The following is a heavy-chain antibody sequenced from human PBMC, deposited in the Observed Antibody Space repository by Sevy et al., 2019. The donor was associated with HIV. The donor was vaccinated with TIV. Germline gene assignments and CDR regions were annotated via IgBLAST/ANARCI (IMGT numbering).Heavy chain of an antibody. CDR2: ISYTGDT. Sequence: SETLSLTCTVSYGSIIGYHWSWIRQPPGKTLEYVGYISYTGDTNSNPSLNSRVTMSVDTSKYQFSLKVTSVTAADTAVYYCARAPPVRSGDDSLNWFDPWGQGTLVTVSS. D-gene: IGHD5-12*01. J-gene: IGHJ5*02. CDR1: YGSIIGYH. V-gene: IGHV4-59*01. CDR3: ARAPPVRSGDDSLNWFDP.